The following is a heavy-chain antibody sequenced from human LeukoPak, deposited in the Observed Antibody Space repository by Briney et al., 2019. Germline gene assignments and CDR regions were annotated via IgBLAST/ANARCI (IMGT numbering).Heavy chain of an antibody. CDR1: GVTFRSGS. CDR3: ARDPRDIIAVAGTPDY. Sequence: AGGSLRLSCAASGVTFRSGSMNGVRRAPGKGLEWVSSISSSSSYIYYADSVKGRFTISRDNAKNSLYLQMNSLRAEDTAVYYCARDPRDIIAVAGTPDYWGQGTLVTVSS. D-gene: IGHD6-19*01. CDR2: ISSSSSYI. J-gene: IGHJ4*02. V-gene: IGHV3-21*01.